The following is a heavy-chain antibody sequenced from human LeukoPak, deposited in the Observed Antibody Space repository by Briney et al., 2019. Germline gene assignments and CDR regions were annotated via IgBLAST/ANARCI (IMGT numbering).Heavy chain of an antibody. J-gene: IGHJ5*02. Sequence: GGSLRLSCAASGFDFSSYTLNWVRQAPGKGLEWVAAISYSSYYIHYRDSVKGRFTISRDNARNSLYLQMTGLRPEDTAFYYCANSPTGPSSDCYARCLVSWGLGTLVTVSS. CDR3: ANSPTGPSSDCYARCLVS. CDR1: GFDFSSYT. D-gene: IGHD3-9*01. CDR2: ISYSSYYI. V-gene: IGHV3-21*06.